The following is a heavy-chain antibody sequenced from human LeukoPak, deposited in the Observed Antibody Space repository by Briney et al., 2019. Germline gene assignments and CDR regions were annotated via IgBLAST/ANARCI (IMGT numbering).Heavy chain of an antibody. V-gene: IGHV3-7*01. CDR3: ARDGMYDYVWGSYRAIDY. CDR1: GSTFSSYW. J-gene: IGHJ4*02. D-gene: IGHD3-16*02. CDR2: IKQDGSEK. Sequence: PGGSLRLSCAVSGSTFSSYWMSWVRQAPGKGLEWVANIKQDGSEKYYVDSVKGRFTISRDNAKNSLYLQMNSLRAEDTAVYYCARDGMYDYVWGSYRAIDYWGQGTLVTVSS.